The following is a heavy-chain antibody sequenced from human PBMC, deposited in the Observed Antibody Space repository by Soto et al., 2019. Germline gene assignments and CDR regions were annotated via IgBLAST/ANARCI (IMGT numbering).Heavy chain of an antibody. D-gene: IGHD5-18*01. Sequence: GESLKISCKGSGYSFTSYWIGGVRQMPGKGLEWMGIIYPGDSDTRYSPSSQGQVTISDDKSISTAYLQWSSLKASDTAMYYCASHNGDGAQVDTEVDYYYGMEVWGQGTTVTVSS. CDR1: GYSFTSYW. J-gene: IGHJ6*02. CDR3: ASHNGDGAQVDTEVDYYYGMEV. CDR2: IYPGDSDT. V-gene: IGHV5-51*01.